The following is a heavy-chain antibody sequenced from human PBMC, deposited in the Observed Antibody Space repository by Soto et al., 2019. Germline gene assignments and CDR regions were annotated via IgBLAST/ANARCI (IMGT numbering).Heavy chain of an antibody. J-gene: IGHJ6*02. CDR2: IYYSGST. Sequence: SETLSLTCTVSGGSISSGDYYWSWIRQPPGKGLEWIGYIYYSGSTYYNPPLKSRVTISVDTSKNQFSLKLSSVTAADTAVYYCARDLGPRWLQSLYYYGMDVWGQGTTVTVSS. V-gene: IGHV4-30-4*01. D-gene: IGHD5-12*01. CDR1: GGSISSGDYY. CDR3: ARDLGPRWLQSLYYYGMDV.